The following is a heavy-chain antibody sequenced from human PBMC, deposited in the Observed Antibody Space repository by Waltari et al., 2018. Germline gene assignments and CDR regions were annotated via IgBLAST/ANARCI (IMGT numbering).Heavy chain of an antibody. J-gene: IGHJ3*02. V-gene: IGHV3-66*02. CDR1: GFTVSSNY. Sequence: EVQLVESGGGLVQPGGSLRLSCAASGFTVSSNYMSWVRQAPGKGLEWVSVIYSGGSTYYADSVKGRFTISRDNSKNTLYLQMNSRRAEDTAVYYCAREGMIVVAMGAFDIWGQGTMVTVSS. CDR2: IYSGGST. D-gene: IGHD3-22*01. CDR3: AREGMIVVAMGAFDI.